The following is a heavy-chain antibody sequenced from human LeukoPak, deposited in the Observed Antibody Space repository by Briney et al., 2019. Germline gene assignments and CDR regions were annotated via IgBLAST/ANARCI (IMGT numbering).Heavy chain of an antibody. J-gene: IGHJ6*02. Sequence: GGSLRLSCAASGFTFSRYVMSWVRQAPGEGLVWVSRIDPDGSTTNYADSVKGRFTTSRDNAKNTLYLQMNSLRAEDTALYYCTRVQAGRAGLMDVWGRGTTVTVSS. CDR1: GFTFSRYV. V-gene: IGHV3-74*01. CDR2: IDPDGSTT. D-gene: IGHD6-13*01. CDR3: TRVQAGRAGLMDV.